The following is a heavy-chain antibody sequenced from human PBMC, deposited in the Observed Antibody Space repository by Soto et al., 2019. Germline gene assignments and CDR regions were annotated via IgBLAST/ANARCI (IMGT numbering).Heavy chain of an antibody. CDR3: ARDTVVPAANWFDP. CDR1: GYTFTSYG. V-gene: IGHV1-18*01. Sequence: ASVKVSCKASGYTFTSYGISWVRQAHGQGLEWMGWISAYNGNTNYAQKLQGRVTMTTDTSTSTAYMELRSLRSDDTAVYYCARDTVVPAANWFDPWGQGTLVTVSS. J-gene: IGHJ5*02. CDR2: ISAYNGNT. D-gene: IGHD2-2*01.